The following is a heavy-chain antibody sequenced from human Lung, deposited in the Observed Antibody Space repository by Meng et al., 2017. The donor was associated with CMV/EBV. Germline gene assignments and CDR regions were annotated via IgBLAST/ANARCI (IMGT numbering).Heavy chain of an antibody. D-gene: IGHD1-14*01. V-gene: IGHV4-39*01. Sequence: QLQMQWSGHGLVKPSHTRSLTATVAGCSISSGSYYWRWIRGPAGEGLEWIGSVVYSGTTYYTSSLKSRVSISVDTSKNQFSLKLSSVTAADTAVYYCARHHHSPTFDYWGQETLVTVSS. CDR2: VVYSGTT. CDR3: ARHHHSPTFDY. CDR1: GCSISSGSYY. J-gene: IGHJ4*02.